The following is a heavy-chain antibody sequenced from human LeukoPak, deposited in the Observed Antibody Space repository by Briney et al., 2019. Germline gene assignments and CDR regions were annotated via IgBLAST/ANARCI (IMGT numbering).Heavy chain of an antibody. CDR2: FNHSGST. J-gene: IGHJ6*02. Sequence: KPSETLSLTCAVYGGSFSGYYWSWIRQPPGKGLEWIGEFNHSGSTNYNPSLKSRVTISVDTSKNQFSLKLSSVTAADTAVYYCARGQSGPPRYSSSWRAYYGMDVWGQGTTVTVSS. D-gene: IGHD6-13*01. CDR1: GGSFSGYY. V-gene: IGHV4-34*01. CDR3: ARGQSGPPRYSSSWRAYYGMDV.